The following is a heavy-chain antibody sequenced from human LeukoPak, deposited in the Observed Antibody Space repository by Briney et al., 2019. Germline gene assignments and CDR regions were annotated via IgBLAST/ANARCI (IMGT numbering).Heavy chain of an antibody. CDR1: GFTFDDYA. CDR2: ISWDGGST. J-gene: IGHJ6*03. D-gene: IGHD6-6*01. Sequence: PGGSLRLSCAASGFTFDDYAMHWVRQAPGKGLEWVSFISWDGGSTYYADSVKGRFTISRDNSKNSLYLQMNSLRAEDTALYYCAKDKAARPLYYYYSYMDVWSKGTTVTVSS. V-gene: IGHV3-43D*03. CDR3: AKDKAARPLYYYYSYMDV.